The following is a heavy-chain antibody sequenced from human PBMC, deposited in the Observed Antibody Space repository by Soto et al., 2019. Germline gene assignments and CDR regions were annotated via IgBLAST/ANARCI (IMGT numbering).Heavy chain of an antibody. CDR3: AREVVDGSSLWLDP. Sequence: QLQLVQSGAEVKKPGASVKVSCKASGFTFSTNDINWVRQAPGQGLQWMGWMNANVDATDSPQEFEGRVTMTWNASISTAYMELNHLKSDDTAVYYCAREVVDGSSLWLDPWGQGTLVTVSS. CDR1: GFTFSTND. V-gene: IGHV1-8*01. CDR2: MNANVDAT. J-gene: IGHJ5*02. D-gene: IGHD3-10*01.